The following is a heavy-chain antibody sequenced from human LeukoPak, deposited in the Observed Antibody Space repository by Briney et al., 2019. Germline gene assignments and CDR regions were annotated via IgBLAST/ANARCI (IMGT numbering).Heavy chain of an antibody. CDR1: GFTFDDHG. D-gene: IGHD5-18*01. CDR2: ISWNSGSI. Sequence: PGGSLRLSCAASGFTFDDHGMHWVRQAPGKGLEWVSGISWNSGSIGYADSVQGRFTISRGNAKSTLYLQMNSLRAEDMALYYCTRASGYSSGSIDYWGQGTWSPSPQ. V-gene: IGHV3-9*03. J-gene: IGHJ4*02. CDR3: TRASGYSSGSIDY.